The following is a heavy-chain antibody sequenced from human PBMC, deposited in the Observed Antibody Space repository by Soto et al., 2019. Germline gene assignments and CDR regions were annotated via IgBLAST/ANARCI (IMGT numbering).Heavy chain of an antibody. V-gene: IGHV4-31*03. D-gene: IGHD3-10*01. Sequence: QVQLQESGPGLVKPSQTLSLTCTVSGGSISSGGYYWSWIRQYPGKGLEWIGYIYYSGSTYYNPSLKSRVTISVDTSKNQFSLKLSSVTAAYTAVYYCARRGVREPLDYWGQGTLVTVSS. CDR2: IYYSGST. CDR3: ARRGVREPLDY. J-gene: IGHJ4*02. CDR1: GGSISSGGYY.